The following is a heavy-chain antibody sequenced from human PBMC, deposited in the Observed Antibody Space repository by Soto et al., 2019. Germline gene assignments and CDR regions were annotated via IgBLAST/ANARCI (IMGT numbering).Heavy chain of an antibody. J-gene: IGHJ6*02. D-gene: IGHD3-10*01. CDR3: AGITMVRDVTGYWYYYGMDV. V-gene: IGHV6-1*01. CDR2: TYYRSKWYN. Sequence: PSQTLSLTCAISGDSVSSNSAAWNWIRQSPPRGLEWLGRTYYRSKWYNDYAVSVNSRITINPATSKNQFSLQLNSGSPEDTAVYYCAGITMVRDVTGYWYYYGMDVWGQGTTVTVSS. CDR1: GDSVSSNSAA.